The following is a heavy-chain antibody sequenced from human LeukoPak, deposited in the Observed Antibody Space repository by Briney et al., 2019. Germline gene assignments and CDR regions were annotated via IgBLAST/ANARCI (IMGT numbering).Heavy chain of an antibody. CDR1: GGSISGYQ. CDR3: ARGKNYYGSGSYYNAKPRPLNWFDP. J-gene: IGHJ5*02. D-gene: IGHD3-10*01. V-gene: IGHV4-34*01. Sequence: SETLSLTCSVSGGSISGYQWTWIRQAAGKGLEWIGEINHSGSTNYNPSLKSRVTISVDTSKNQFSLKLSSVTAADTAVYYCARGKNYYGSGSYYNAKPRPLNWFDPWGQGTLVTVSS. CDR2: INHSGST.